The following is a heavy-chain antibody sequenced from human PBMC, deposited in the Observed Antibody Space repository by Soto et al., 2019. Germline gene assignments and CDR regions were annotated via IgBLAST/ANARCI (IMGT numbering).Heavy chain of an antibody. Sequence: VQLVESGGGLVQPGGSLRLSCAASGFTFSSYWMSWVRQAPGKGLEWVANIKQDGSEKYYVDSVKGRFTISRDNAKNSLYLQMNSLRAEDTAVYYCARVAPSSGYKYYFDYWGQGTLVTVSS. V-gene: IGHV3-7*05. CDR1: GFTFSSYW. D-gene: IGHD3-22*01. CDR3: ARVAPSSGYKYYFDY. CDR2: IKQDGSEK. J-gene: IGHJ4*02.